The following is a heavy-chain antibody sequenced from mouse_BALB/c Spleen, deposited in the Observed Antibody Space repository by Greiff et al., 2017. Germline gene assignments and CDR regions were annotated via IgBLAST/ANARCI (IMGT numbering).Heavy chain of an antibody. J-gene: IGHJ2*01. CDR1: GYAFTNYL. CDR3: ARDGYYGSSYGY. V-gene: IGHV1-54*01. D-gene: IGHD1-1*01. CDR2: INPGSGGT. Sequence: VQLQQSGAELVRPGTSVKVSCKASGYAFTNYLIEWVKQRPGQGLEWIGVINPGSGGTNYNEKFKGKATLTADKSSSTAYMQLSSLTSEDSAVYFCARDGYYGSSYGYWGQGTTLTVSS.